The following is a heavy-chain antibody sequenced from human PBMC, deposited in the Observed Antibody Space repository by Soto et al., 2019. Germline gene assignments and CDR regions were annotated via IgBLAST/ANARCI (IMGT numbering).Heavy chain of an antibody. D-gene: IGHD3-10*01. J-gene: IGHJ4*02. Sequence: GGSLRLSCAASGFTFSSYAMHWVRQAPGKGLEWVAVISYDGSNKYYADSVKGRFTISRDNSKNTLYLQMNSLRAEDTAVYYCARDESYYGSGSYRYDDGFAAVSLFDYWGQGTLVTGSS. CDR3: ARDESYYGSGSYRYDDGFAAVSLFDY. V-gene: IGHV3-30-3*01. CDR1: GFTFSSYA. CDR2: ISYDGSNK.